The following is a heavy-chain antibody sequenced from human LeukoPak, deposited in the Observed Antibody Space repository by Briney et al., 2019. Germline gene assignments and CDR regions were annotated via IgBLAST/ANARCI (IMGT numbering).Heavy chain of an antibody. CDR3: ARDSGFDT. Sequence: GGSLRLSCAASGFSFSSYVINWVRQAPGKGLEWVSHIRATATTIYYADSVRGRFTVSRDNAKNSLYLQMNSLRGEDTAVYYCARDSGFDTWGQGTLVIVSS. CDR1: GFSFSSYV. CDR2: IRATATTI. V-gene: IGHV3-48*03. D-gene: IGHD6-19*01. J-gene: IGHJ5*02.